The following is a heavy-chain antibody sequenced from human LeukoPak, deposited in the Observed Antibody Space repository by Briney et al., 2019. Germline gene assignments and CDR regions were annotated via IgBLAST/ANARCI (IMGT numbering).Heavy chain of an antibody. CDR2: ISYDGSNK. CDR1: GFTFSSYG. D-gene: IGHD3-22*01. V-gene: IGHV3-30*18. Sequence: GGSLRLSCAASGFTFSSYGMHWVRQAPGKGLEWVAVISYDGSNKYYADSVKGRFTISRDNSKNTLYLQMNSLRAEDTAVYYCAKGREFYHDSSGIFDYWGQGTLVTVSS. J-gene: IGHJ4*02. CDR3: AKGREFYHDSSGIFDY.